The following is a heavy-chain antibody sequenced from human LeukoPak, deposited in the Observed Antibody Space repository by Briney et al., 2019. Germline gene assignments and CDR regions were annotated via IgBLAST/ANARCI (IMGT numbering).Heavy chain of an antibody. J-gene: IGHJ4*02. Sequence: ASVKVSSMASVYSFTIYDINCVRQAPGRGLECMGWINPKSGNTGYAQKFQVRVIMTRSTSMITAYMELSSLRSEDTAVHYCARGAVSCSGGSSSSKQNRRTDYWGQGTLVTVSS. V-gene: IGHV1-8*01. CDR2: INPKSGNT. CDR1: VYSFTIYD. CDR3: ARGAVSCSGGSSSSKQNRRTDY. D-gene: IGHD2-15*01.